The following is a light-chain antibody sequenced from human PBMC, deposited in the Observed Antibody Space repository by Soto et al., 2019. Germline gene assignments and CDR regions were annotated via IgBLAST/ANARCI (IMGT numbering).Light chain of an antibody. CDR1: QSVSSSY. V-gene: IGKV3-20*01. Sequence: EIVLTQSPGTLSLSPGERATLSCRTSQSVSSSYLAWYQQKPGQAPRLLIYDASTRATGTPDRFSGSGSGTDFTLTISRLKPEDFAVYYCHHYGGSPITFGQGTRLEIK. J-gene: IGKJ5*01. CDR3: HHYGGSPIT. CDR2: DAS.